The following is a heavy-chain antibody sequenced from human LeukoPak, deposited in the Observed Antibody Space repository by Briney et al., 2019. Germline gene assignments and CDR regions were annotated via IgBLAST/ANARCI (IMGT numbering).Heavy chain of an antibody. V-gene: IGHV4-39*07. J-gene: IGHJ4*02. CDR1: GGFISSSSYY. CDR2: IYHSGST. D-gene: IGHD5-18*01. Sequence: SETLSLTCTVSGGFISSSSYYWGWIRQPPGKGLEWIGEIYHSGSTNYNPSLKSRITISVDKSKNQFSLKLSSVTDADAAVYYCARSPYSYGTKGFDYWGQGTLVTVSS. CDR3: ARSPYSYGTKGFDY.